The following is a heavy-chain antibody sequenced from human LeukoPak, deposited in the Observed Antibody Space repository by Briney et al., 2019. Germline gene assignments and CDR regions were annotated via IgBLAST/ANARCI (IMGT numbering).Heavy chain of an antibody. CDR1: GDSLRRSGSD. V-gene: IGHV4-39*01. J-gene: IGHJ4*02. CDR3: ARLGVVVAATQIDY. Sequence: SQTLSLTRTVSGDSLRRSGSDWGCIRRPPGKGLEWVGTIDYIGSTYYNPSLKSRVTISVVTSKNQFSLKLSSVSAADMAVYDCARLGVVVAATQIDYWGQGTLVTVSS. CDR2: IDYIGST. D-gene: IGHD2-15*01.